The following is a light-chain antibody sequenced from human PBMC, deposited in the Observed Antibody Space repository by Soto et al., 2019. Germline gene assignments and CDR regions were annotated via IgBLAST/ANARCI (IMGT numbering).Light chain of an antibody. CDR3: QQYNSYSPAWT. CDR2: DAS. CDR1: QSISSW. V-gene: IGKV1-5*01. J-gene: IGKJ1*01. Sequence: DIQMTQSPSTLSASVGDRVTITCRASQSISSWLAWYQQKPGKAPKLLIYDASSLESGVPSRFSGSGSGTEFTLTISSLQPDDFATYYCQQYNSYSPAWTFGQGTKMDIK.